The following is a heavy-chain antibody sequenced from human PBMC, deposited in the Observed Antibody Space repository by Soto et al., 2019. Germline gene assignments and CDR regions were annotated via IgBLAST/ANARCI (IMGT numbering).Heavy chain of an antibody. CDR1: GFTFSESG. J-gene: IGHJ5*02. Sequence: PGGSLRLSCAASGFTFSESGMNWVRQAPGKGLQWVSYISSRGSTMSYADSVEGRFTISRDNAKRSLYLQMNSLRAEDTAIYYCVRDQSAYCGGDCYSNWFDPWGQGNLVTVSS. V-gene: IGHV3-48*03. CDR2: ISSRGSTM. CDR3: VRDQSAYCGGDCYSNWFDP. D-gene: IGHD2-21*02.